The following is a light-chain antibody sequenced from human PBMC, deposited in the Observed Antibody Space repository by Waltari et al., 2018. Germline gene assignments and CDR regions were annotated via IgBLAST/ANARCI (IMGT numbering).Light chain of an antibody. Sequence: DIQMTQSPSSLSASVGDRVTITCRASQTINTYLNWYQQKPGNAPKLPIDAATNLHSGVPSRFSGSGSGTAFTLTISSLQPEDFATYYCQQNYSNIIAFGQGTRLDFK. CDR2: AAT. V-gene: IGKV1-39*01. CDR3: QQNYSNIIA. J-gene: IGKJ5*01. CDR1: QTINTY.